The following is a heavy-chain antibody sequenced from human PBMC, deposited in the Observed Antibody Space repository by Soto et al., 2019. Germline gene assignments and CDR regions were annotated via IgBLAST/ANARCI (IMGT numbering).Heavy chain of an antibody. CDR1: GYTFTGYY. J-gene: IGHJ4*01. Sequence: ASVKVSCKASGYTFTGYYMHWVRQAPGQGLEWMGWINPNSGGTNYAQKFQGWVTMTRDTSISTAYMELSRLRSDDTAVYYCARGTTMVRGVIITREYYFDYWGQ. D-gene: IGHD3-10*01. V-gene: IGHV1-2*04. CDR2: INPNSGGT. CDR3: ARGTTMVRGVIITREYYFDY.